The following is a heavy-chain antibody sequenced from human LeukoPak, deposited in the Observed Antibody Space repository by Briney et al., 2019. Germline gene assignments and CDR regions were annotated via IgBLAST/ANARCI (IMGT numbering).Heavy chain of an antibody. CDR1: GYTFTGYY. J-gene: IGHJ4*02. V-gene: IGHV1-2*02. Sequence: ASVKVSCKASGYTFTGYYMHWVRQAPGQGLEWMGWINPNSGGTNYAQKFQGRVTMTRDTSISTAYMELSRLRSDDTAVYYCARDLRSFGVVIDTDYWGQGTLVTVSS. CDR2: INPNSGGT. D-gene: IGHD3-3*01. CDR3: ARDLRSFGVVIDTDY.